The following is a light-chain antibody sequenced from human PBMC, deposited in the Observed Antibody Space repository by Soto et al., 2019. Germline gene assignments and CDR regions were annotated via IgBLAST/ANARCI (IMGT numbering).Light chain of an antibody. J-gene: IGKJ1*01. CDR2: AAS. CDR1: QSVSSSY. V-gene: IGKV3-20*01. CDR3: QQCGSSPWT. Sequence: EIVLTQSPGTLSLSPGERATLSCRASQSVSSSYLAWYQQKPGLAPRLLIYAASSRATGIPDRFSGGGSGTDFTLTISRLEPEDFAVYYCQQCGSSPWTFGQGTKVDIK.